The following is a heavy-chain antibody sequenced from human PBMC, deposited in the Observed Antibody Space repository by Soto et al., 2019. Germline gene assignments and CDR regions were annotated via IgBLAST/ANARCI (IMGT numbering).Heavy chain of an antibody. Sequence: EVQVVESGGGLVQPGGSLRLSCAASGITFSSCSMNWVRQAPGKGLEWVSYINSGSSAINYADSVKGRVTISRDNAKNSLYLKMNSLRAEDTAVYYCARDGLTGYTSGWSGGDYWGQGTLVTVSS. V-gene: IGHV3-48*01. CDR1: GITFSSCS. CDR2: INSGSSAI. D-gene: IGHD6-19*01. CDR3: ARDGLTGYTSGWSGGDY. J-gene: IGHJ4*02.